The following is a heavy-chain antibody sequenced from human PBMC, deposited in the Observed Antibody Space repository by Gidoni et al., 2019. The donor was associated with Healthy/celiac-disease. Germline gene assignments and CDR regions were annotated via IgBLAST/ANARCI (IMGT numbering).Heavy chain of an antibody. D-gene: IGHD6-6*01. CDR2: INHSGST. V-gene: IGHV4-34*01. CDR1: GGSLRGYY. CDR3: ARGRPRRSSSSSVGWFDP. Sequence: QVQLQQWGAGLLKPSETLSLTCAAYGGSLRGYYWSWIRQPPGKGLEWIGEINHSGSTNYNPSLKSRVTISVDTSKNQFSLKLSSVTAADTAVYYCARGRPRRSSSSSVGWFDPWGQGTLVTVSS. J-gene: IGHJ5*02.